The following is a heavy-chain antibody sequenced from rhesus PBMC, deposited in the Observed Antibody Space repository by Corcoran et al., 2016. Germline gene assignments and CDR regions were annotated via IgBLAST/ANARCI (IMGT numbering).Heavy chain of an antibody. Sequence: QVQLQESGPGLVKPSETLSLTCAVSGGSISDDYYWSWIRQPPGKGLEWIGYIYGSGGGTNYNPSLKNRVINSIDTSKNQFSLNLSSVTAAETAVYYCARGYSWNNVGWYFDLWGPGTPITISS. CDR3: ARGYSWNNVGWYFDL. CDR1: GGSISDDYY. V-gene: IGHV4-106*01. CDR2: IYGSGGGT. J-gene: IGHJ2*01. D-gene: IGHD1-20*01.